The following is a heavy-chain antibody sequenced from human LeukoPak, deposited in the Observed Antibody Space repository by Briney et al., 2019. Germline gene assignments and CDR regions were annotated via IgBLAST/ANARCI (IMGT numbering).Heavy chain of an antibody. V-gene: IGHV1-46*01. CDR3: ARDWDGDRYYFDY. Sequence: ASVKVSCKVSGYTFTSYYMHWVRQAPGQGLEWMGIINPSGGDTTYAQKFQGRVTMTRDTSTSTVYMELSSLRSEDTAVYFCARDWDGDRYYFDYWGQGTLVTVSS. J-gene: IGHJ4*02. CDR1: GYTFTSYY. D-gene: IGHD4-17*01. CDR2: INPSGGDT.